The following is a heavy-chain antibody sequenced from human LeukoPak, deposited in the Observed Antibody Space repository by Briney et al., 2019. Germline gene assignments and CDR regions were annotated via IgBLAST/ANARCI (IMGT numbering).Heavy chain of an antibody. CDR2: ISGSGGST. CDR3: AKDMIVVVNTFDY. D-gene: IGHD3-22*01. V-gene: IGHV3-23*01. Sequence: GGSLRLSCAASGFTVSSSYMSWVRQAPGKGLEWVSAISGSGGSTYYADSVKGRFTISRDNSKNTLYLQMNSLRAEDTAVYYCAKDMIVVVNTFDYWGQGTLVTVSS. CDR1: GFTVSSSY. J-gene: IGHJ4*02.